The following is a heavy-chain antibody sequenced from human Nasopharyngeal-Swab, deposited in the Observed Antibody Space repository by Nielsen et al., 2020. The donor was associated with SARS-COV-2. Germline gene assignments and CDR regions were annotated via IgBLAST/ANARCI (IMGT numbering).Heavy chain of an antibody. J-gene: IGHJ3*02. CDR2: IIPILGIA. V-gene: IGHV1-69*04. D-gene: IGHD7-27*01. CDR1: GGTFSSYA. CDR3: AKDISRGQSWGDAFDI. Sequence: SVKVSCKASGGTFSSYAISWVRQAPGQGLEWMGRIIPILGIANYAQKFQGRVTITADKSTSTAYMELSSLRTEDTALYYCAKDISRGQSWGDAFDIWGQGTMVTVSS.